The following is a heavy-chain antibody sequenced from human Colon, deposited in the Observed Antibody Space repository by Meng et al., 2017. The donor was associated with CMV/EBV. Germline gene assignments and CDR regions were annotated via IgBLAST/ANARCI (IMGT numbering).Heavy chain of an antibody. CDR2: ISGSGGTR. D-gene: IGHD5-18*01. J-gene: IGHJ5*02. CDR1: GFTFSNYA. Sequence: GESLKISCTASGFTFSNYAMSWVRQAPGKGLEWVSAISGSGGTRDYADSVKGRFTMSRDNSENTLYLQMNSLRDEDTAVYYCAKDLGSALHGGDAYGPRWFDPWGQGTLVTVSS. V-gene: IGHV3-23*01. CDR3: AKDLGSALHGGDAYGPRWFDP.